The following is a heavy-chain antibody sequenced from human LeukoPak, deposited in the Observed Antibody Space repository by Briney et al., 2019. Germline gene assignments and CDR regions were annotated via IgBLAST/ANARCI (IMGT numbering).Heavy chain of an antibody. D-gene: IGHD6-13*01. V-gene: IGHV3-30*04. CDR1: GFTFSSHA. Sequence: GRSQRLFCAASGFTFSSHAMHWGRQAPGKGLEWVAVISYDGSNKYYADSVKGRFTISRDNSKNTLYLQMHSLRAEDTAVYYCAKPYISSRPYDWFDAWGQGTLVTVSS. J-gene: IGHJ5*02. CDR3: AKPYISSRPYDWFDA. CDR2: ISYDGSNK.